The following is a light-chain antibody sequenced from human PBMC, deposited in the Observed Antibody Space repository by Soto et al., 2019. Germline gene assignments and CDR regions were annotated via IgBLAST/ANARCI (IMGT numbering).Light chain of an antibody. CDR2: GAS. Sequence: EIVLTQSPGTLSLSPGERATLSCRASQSFSSSFLAWYQQKPGQAPRLLIYGASSRATGIPDRFSGSGSGTDFTLTISRLEPQDFAVDYCQQYDSSPNTFGQGTKVEIK. J-gene: IGKJ1*01. CDR1: QSFSSSF. CDR3: QQYDSSPNT. V-gene: IGKV3-20*01.